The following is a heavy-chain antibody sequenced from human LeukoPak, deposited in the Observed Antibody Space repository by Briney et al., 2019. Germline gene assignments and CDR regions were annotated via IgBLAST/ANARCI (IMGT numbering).Heavy chain of an antibody. J-gene: IGHJ4*02. CDR3: SKGDCSGNDCFGADF. V-gene: IGHV3-30*02. CDR2: IRADGSSE. CDR1: GFTFSNYG. D-gene: IGHD2-15*01. Sequence: PGGSLRLSCAASGFTFSNYGMHWVRQVPGKGLEWVAFIRADGSSEYYVGSVKGRFTISRDNSKNTLYLQMNSLRPEDTAIYYCSKGDCSGNDCFGADFWGQGNMVTVSS.